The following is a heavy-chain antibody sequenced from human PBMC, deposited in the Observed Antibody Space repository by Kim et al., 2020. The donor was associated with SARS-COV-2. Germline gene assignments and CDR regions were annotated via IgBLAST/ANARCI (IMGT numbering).Heavy chain of an antibody. CDR2: INYNGDTI. J-gene: IGHJ4*02. CDR3: AKSMYSSSTPLDY. CDR1: GFTFGDSA. V-gene: IGHV3-9*01. D-gene: IGHD2-8*01. Sequence: GGSLRLSCVASGFTFGDSAMHWVRRAPGKGLEWLSSINYNGDTIGYANSVKGRFTISRDNAKNSLYLQMSGLTTEDTALYYCAKSMYSSSTPLDYWGQGALVTVSS.